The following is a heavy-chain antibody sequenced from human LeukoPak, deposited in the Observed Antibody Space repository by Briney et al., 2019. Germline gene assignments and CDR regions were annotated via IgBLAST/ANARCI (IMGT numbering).Heavy chain of an antibody. D-gene: IGHD1-1*01. Sequence: GASVKVSCKASGGTFSSYAISWVRQAPGQGLEWMGRIIPILDMANYAQKFQGRVTITADKSTSTAYMELSSLRSEDTAVYYCADELGRDYFDYWGQGTLVTVSS. V-gene: IGHV1-69*04. CDR2: IIPILDMA. CDR3: ADELGRDYFDY. CDR1: GGTFSSYA. J-gene: IGHJ4*02.